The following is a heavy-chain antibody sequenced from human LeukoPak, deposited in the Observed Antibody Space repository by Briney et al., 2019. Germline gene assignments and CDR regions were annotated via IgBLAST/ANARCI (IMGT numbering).Heavy chain of an antibody. V-gene: IGHV1-46*01. CDR1: GYTFTSYY. CDR2: INPSGGST. Sequence: ASVKVSCKASGYTFTSYYMHWVRQAPGQGLEWMGIINPSGGSTSYAQKFQGRVTMTRDMSTSTVYMELSSLRSEDTAVYYCARVDHDYGDSSAFDIWGQGTMVTVSS. CDR3: ARVDHDYGDSSAFDI. D-gene: IGHD4-17*01. J-gene: IGHJ3*02.